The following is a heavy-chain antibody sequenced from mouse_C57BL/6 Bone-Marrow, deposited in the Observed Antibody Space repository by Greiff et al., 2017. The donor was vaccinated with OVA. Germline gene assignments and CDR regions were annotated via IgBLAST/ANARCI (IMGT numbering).Heavy chain of an antibody. Sequence: VQLQQSGPELVKPGASVKISCKASGYAFSSSWMNWVKQRPGKGLEWIGRIYPGDGDTNYNGKFKGKATLTADKSSSTAYMQLSSLTSEDSAVYFCARSGMGNYEGYWGQGTTLTVSS. J-gene: IGHJ2*01. CDR3: ARSGMGNYEGY. V-gene: IGHV1-82*01. D-gene: IGHD2-1*01. CDR2: IYPGDGDT. CDR1: GYAFSSSW.